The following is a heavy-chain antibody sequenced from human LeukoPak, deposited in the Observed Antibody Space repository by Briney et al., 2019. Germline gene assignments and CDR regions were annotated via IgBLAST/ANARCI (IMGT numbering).Heavy chain of an antibody. CDR2: ISSSSSTI. D-gene: IGHD3-22*01. V-gene: IGHV3-48*02. CDR3: ARDYYDSSGIRGLHY. Sequence: GGSLRLSCAASGFTFSSYSMNWVRQAPGKGLEWVSYISSSSSTIYYADSVKGRFTISRDNAKNSLYLQMNSLRDEDTAVYYCARDYYDSSGIRGLHYWGQGTLVTVSS. J-gene: IGHJ4*02. CDR1: GFTFSSYS.